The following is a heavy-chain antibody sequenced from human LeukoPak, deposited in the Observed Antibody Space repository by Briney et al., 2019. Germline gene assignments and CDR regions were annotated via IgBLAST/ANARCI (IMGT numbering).Heavy chain of an antibody. V-gene: IGHV1-18*01. CDR3: ARWAGYYYDSSGYYVDY. D-gene: IGHD3-22*01. J-gene: IGHJ4*02. CDR1: GYTFTSYG. Sequence: ASVKVSCKASGYTFTSYGISWVRQAPGQGLEWMGWISAYNGNTNYAQKRQGRVTMTTDTSTSTAYMELRSLRSDDTAVYYCARWAGYYYDSSGYYVDYWGQGTLVTVSS. CDR2: ISAYNGNT.